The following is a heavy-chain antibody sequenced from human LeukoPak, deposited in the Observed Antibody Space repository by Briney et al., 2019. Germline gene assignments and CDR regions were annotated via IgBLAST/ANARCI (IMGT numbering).Heavy chain of an antibody. CDR1: GGSISSYY. V-gene: IGHV4-59*06. Sequence: SETLSLTCTVSGGSISSYYWSWIRQPPGKGLEWIGYIYYSGSTYYNPSLKSRVTISVDTSKNQFSLKLSSVTAADTAVYYCARADVAVAGIGADYWGQGTLVTVSS. J-gene: IGHJ4*02. CDR3: ARADVAVAGIGADY. D-gene: IGHD6-19*01. CDR2: IYYSGST.